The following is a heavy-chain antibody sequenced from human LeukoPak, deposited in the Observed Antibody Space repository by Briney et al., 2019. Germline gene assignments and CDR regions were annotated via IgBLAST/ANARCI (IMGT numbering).Heavy chain of an antibody. D-gene: IGHD3-16*02. V-gene: IGHV1-2*02. J-gene: IGHJ4*02. Sequence: EASVKVSCKTSGYTFTDYYMHWVRQAPGQGLEWMGCIKPKSGGTKYAQKFQDRANMTRDTSISTAYMELSSLRSDDTAVFYCARGSSNDNWGQGTLVTVSS. CDR1: GYTFTDYY. CDR2: IKPKSGGT. CDR3: ARGSSNDN.